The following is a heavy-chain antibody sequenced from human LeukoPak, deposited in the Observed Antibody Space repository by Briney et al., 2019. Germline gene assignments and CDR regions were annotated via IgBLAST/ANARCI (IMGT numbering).Heavy chain of an antibody. J-gene: IGHJ6*03. D-gene: IGHD2-15*01. CDR3: ARDYRYCSGGSCYTRPSYYYYYMDV. CDR1: GGSFSGYY. Sequence: SETLSLTCAVYGGSFSGYYWSWIRQPPGKGLEWIGEINHSGSTNYNPSLKSRVTISVDTSKNQFSLKLSSVTAPDTAVYYCARDYRYCSGGSCYTRPSYYYYYMDVWGKGTTVTVSS. CDR2: INHSGST. V-gene: IGHV4-34*01.